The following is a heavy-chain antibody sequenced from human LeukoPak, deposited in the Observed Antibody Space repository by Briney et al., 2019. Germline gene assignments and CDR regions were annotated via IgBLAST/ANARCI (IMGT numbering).Heavy chain of an antibody. J-gene: IGHJ4*02. CDR1: GGTFSSYA. CDR2: IIPIFGTA. D-gene: IGHD3-22*01. V-gene: IGHV1-69*05. Sequence: ASVKVSCKASGGTFSSYAISWVRQAPGQGLEWMGGIIPIFGTANYAQKFQGRVTITTDESTSTAYMELSSLRSEDTAVYYCASDYYDSSGYKHWGQGTLVTVSS. CDR3: ASDYYDSSGYKH.